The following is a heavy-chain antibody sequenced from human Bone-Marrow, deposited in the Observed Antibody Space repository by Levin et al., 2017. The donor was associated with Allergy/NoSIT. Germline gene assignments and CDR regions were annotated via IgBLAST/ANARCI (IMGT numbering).Heavy chain of an antibody. CDR1: GDTISSGGYY. V-gene: IGHV4-31*03. D-gene: IGHD4-17*01. Sequence: PSETLSLTCTISGDTISSGGYYWSWIRQPPGKGLEWIGYIYYSGSTYYNPSLKSRVTISGDTSSNIFSLKVTSVTAADTAVYYCAKGGLTVTTIPWFDPWGPGTLVTVSS. J-gene: IGHJ5*02. CDR3: AKGGLTVTTIPWFDP. CDR2: IYYSGST.